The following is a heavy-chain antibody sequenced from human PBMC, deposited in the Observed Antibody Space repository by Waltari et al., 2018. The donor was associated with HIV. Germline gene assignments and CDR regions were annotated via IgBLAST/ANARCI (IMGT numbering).Heavy chain of an antibody. J-gene: IGHJ5*02. V-gene: IGHV4-31*03. D-gene: IGHD2-2*02. CDR3: ARVSIVVGPAAILGGLFDP. CDR1: GGSISSGGYY. Sequence: QVQLQESGPGLVKPSQTLSLTCTVSGGSISSGGYYWSWLRQHPGKGLEWIGYIYYSGSTYYNPSLKSRVTISVDTAKNQFSLKLSSVTAADTAVYYWARVSIVVGPAAILGGLFDPWGQGTLVTVSS. CDR2: IYYSGST.